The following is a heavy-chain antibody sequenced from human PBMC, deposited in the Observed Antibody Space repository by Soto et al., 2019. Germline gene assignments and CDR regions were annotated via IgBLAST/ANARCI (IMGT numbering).Heavy chain of an antibody. CDR3: ARGSDPVVVAATSFPLDY. Sequence: QVQLVQSGAEVKKPGSSVKVSCKASGGTFSTYAISWVRQAPGQGLEWMGGIIPVIGTANYAQKFQGRVTITADGSTSTAYMELSSLTSEDTAVFYCARGSDPVVVAATSFPLDYWGQGTLVTVSS. J-gene: IGHJ4*02. CDR2: IIPVIGTA. CDR1: GGTFSTYA. D-gene: IGHD2-15*01. V-gene: IGHV1-69*12.